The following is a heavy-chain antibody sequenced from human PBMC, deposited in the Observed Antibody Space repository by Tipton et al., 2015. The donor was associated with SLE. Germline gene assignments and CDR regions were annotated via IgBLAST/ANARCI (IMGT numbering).Heavy chain of an antibody. D-gene: IGHD3-3*01. CDR3: ARQQLEWRSVGVYYSRYDMDV. V-gene: IGHV1-18*01. Sequence: QSGAEVRKPGASVKVSCKASGYTFTHYGVSWVRQAPGQGLEWMGWISAYNGKTLYAQKFQDRVTMTTDRSTTTGYMELRNLKADDTAVYFCARQQLEWRSVGVYYSRYDMDVWGKGTTVTISS. J-gene: IGHJ6*03. CDR2: ISAYNGKT. CDR1: GYTFTHYG.